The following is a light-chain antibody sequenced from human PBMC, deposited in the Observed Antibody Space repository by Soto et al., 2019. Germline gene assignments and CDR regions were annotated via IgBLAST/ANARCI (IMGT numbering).Light chain of an antibody. CDR2: QDT. J-gene: IGLJ2*01. CDR1: KLGEKY. Sequence: SYELTQPPSVSVSPGQTASITCSGDKLGEKYACWYQQKPGQSPVVVIYQDTKRPSGTPERFSGSNSGNTATLTISGTQAMDEAYYYCHAWDDSTVVFGGGTKVTVL. CDR3: HAWDDSTVV. V-gene: IGLV3-1*01.